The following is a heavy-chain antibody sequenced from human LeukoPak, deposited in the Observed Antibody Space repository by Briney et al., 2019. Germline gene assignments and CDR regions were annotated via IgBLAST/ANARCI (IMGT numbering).Heavy chain of an antibody. CDR2: IGSNGDRT. V-gene: IGHV3-23*01. D-gene: IGHD6-19*01. Sequence: GGSLRLSCAASGLTFSTYAMSWVRQAPGKGLEWVSGIGSNGDRTYYADSVKGRFTISRDNSKNTLFLQMGSLRADDTAVYYCAKERSSGWPFDYWGQGTLVTVSS. CDR1: GLTFSTYA. CDR3: AKERSSGWPFDY. J-gene: IGHJ4*02.